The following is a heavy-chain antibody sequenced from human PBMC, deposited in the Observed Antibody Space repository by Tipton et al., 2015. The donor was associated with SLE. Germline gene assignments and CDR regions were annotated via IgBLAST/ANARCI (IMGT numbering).Heavy chain of an antibody. V-gene: IGHV4-59*12. Sequence: TLSLTCTVSGGSISSYYWSWIRQPPGKGLEWIGYLHYSGSTNYNPSLKSRVTMSLDTSKNQFSLRLSSVTAADTAVYYCARDLPGVTTGQFDYWGQGTLVTVSS. CDR2: LHYSGST. CDR3: ARDLPGVTTGQFDY. CDR1: GGSISSYY. J-gene: IGHJ4*02. D-gene: IGHD4-11*01.